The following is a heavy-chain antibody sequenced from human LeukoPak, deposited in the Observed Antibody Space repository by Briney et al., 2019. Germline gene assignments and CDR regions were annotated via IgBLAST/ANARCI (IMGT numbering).Heavy chain of an antibody. CDR2: ISSSSSTI. D-gene: IGHD4-11*01. CDR1: GFIFSSYS. Sequence: GGSLRLSCAASGFIFSSYSMNWVRQAPGKGLEWVSYISSSSSTIYYADSVKGRFTISRDNAKNSLYLQMNSLRADDTAVYYCARTTYYYYYMDVWGKGTTATVSS. J-gene: IGHJ6*03. V-gene: IGHV3-48*01. CDR3: ARTTYYYYYMDV.